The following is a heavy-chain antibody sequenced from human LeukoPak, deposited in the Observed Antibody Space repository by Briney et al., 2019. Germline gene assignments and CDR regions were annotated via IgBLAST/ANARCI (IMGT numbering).Heavy chain of an antibody. D-gene: IGHD6-6*01. CDR2: FDPEDGET. Sequence: ASVKVSCKVSGYTLTELSMHWVRQAPGKGLEWMGGFDPEDGETIYAQKFQGRVTMTEDTSTDTAYMELSSLRSEDTAVYHCATRIAARRGYFDYWGQGTLVTVSS. CDR1: GYTLTELS. CDR3: ATRIAARRGYFDY. J-gene: IGHJ4*02. V-gene: IGHV1-24*01.